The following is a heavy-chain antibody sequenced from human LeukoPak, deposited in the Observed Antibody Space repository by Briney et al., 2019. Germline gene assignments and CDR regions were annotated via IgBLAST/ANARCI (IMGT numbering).Heavy chain of an antibody. Sequence: PGGSLRLSCAASGFTFSSYAMSWVRHAPRKGLEWVSAITGSGGSAYYADSVKGRFTISRDNSKNTLYLQMNSLRAEDTAVYYCAKDLLYKWEVVQGAFDIWGQGTMVTVSS. D-gene: IGHD1-26*01. CDR1: GFTFSSYA. J-gene: IGHJ3*02. CDR3: AKDLLYKWEVVQGAFDI. CDR2: ITGSGGSA. V-gene: IGHV3-23*01.